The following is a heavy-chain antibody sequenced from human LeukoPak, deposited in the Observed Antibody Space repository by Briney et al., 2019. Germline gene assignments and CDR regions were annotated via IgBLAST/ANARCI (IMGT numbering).Heavy chain of an antibody. CDR2: IIPIFGTA. CDR1: GGTFSSYA. Sequence: SVKVSCKASGGTFSSYAISWVRQALGQGLEWMGGIIPIFGTANYARKFQGRVTITTDESTSTAYMELSSLRSEDTAVYYCASGEVVPAAEYYYYMDVWGKGTTVTVSS. J-gene: IGHJ6*03. CDR3: ASGEVVPAAEYYYYMDV. D-gene: IGHD2-2*01. V-gene: IGHV1-69*05.